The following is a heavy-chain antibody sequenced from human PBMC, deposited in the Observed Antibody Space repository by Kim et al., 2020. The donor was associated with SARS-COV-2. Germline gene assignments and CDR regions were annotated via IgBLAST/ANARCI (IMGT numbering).Heavy chain of an antibody. CDR3: ARGYDFWSGYYHYYYYGMDV. D-gene: IGHD3-3*01. Sequence: GGSLRLSCAASGFTFSSYSMNWVRQAPGKGLEWVSSISSSGSYIYYADSVKGRFTISRDNAKNALYLQMNSLRAEDTAVYYCARGYDFWSGYYHYYYYGMDVWGQGTTVTVS. CDR1: GFTFSSYS. V-gene: IGHV3-21*01. CDR2: ISSSGSYI. J-gene: IGHJ6*02.